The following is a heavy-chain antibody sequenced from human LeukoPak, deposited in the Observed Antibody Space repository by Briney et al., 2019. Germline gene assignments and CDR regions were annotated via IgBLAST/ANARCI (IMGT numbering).Heavy chain of an antibody. CDR3: ASAYLIRDAFDI. CDR1: GGAIGSGAYY. V-gene: IGHV4-31*03. D-gene: IGHD3-16*01. J-gene: IGHJ3*02. CDR2: IHYSGST. Sequence: PSETLSLTCTVSGGAIGSGAYYWSWIRQHPGKGLKWIGYIHYSGSTYYNTSLKTRVTISVDTSKNQFSLKLSSVTAADTAVYYCASAYLIRDAFDIWGQGTMVTVSS.